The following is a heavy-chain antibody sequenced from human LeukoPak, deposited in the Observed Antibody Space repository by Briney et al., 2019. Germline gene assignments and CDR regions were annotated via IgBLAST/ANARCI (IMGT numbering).Heavy chain of an antibody. J-gene: IGHJ4*02. D-gene: IGHD6-19*01. CDR2: IYSGGST. CDR1: GFTVSSNY. Sequence: GGSLRLSCAASGFTVSSNYMSWARQAPGKGLEWVSVIYSGGSTYYADSVKGRFTISRDNSKNTLYLQMNSLRAEDTAVYYCARGIGYSSGWFDYWGQGTLVTVSS. V-gene: IGHV3-53*01. CDR3: ARGIGYSSGWFDY.